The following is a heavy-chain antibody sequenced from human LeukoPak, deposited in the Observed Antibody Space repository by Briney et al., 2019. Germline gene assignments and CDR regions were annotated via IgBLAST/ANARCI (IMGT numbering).Heavy chain of an antibody. CDR3: ARDRGTAFDY. CDR2: ISSSSSYI. CDR1: GFTFSSYS. Sequence: PGGSLRPSCAASGFTFSSYSMNWVRQAPGKGLEWVSSISSSSSYIYYADSVKGRFTISRDNAKNSLYLQMNSLRAEDTAVYYCARDRGTAFDYWGQGTLVTVSS. D-gene: IGHD3-10*01. V-gene: IGHV3-21*01. J-gene: IGHJ4*02.